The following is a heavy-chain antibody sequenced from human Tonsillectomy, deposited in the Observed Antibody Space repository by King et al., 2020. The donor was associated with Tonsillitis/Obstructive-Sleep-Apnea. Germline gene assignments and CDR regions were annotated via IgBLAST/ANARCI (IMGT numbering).Heavy chain of an antibody. J-gene: IGHJ4*02. CDR1: GGSFSGYN. D-gene: IGHD5-12*01. Sequence: VQLQQWGAGLLKPSETLSLTCAVYGGSFSGYNWSWIRQPPGKGLEWIGEINHIGSTNYNPSLKIRVTISVNTSNKQFSRKLTSVTAADTAVYYCASGPSIVASDFDYWGQGTLVTVSS. CDR2: INHIGST. V-gene: IGHV4-34*01. CDR3: ASGPSIVASDFDY.